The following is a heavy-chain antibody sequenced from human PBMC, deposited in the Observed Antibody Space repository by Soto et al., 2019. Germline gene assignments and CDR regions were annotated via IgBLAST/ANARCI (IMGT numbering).Heavy chain of an antibody. Sequence: EVQLLESGGGLVQPGGSLRLSCAASGFTFSSYAMSWVRQAPGKGLEWVSAISGSGGSTYYADSVKGRFTISRDNSKNTLYLQMNSLRAEDTAVYYCATEGDYYGSGPRGGVDYWGQGTLVTVSS. CDR1: GFTFSSYA. V-gene: IGHV3-23*01. D-gene: IGHD3-10*01. CDR2: ISGSGGST. J-gene: IGHJ4*02. CDR3: ATEGDYYGSGPRGGVDY.